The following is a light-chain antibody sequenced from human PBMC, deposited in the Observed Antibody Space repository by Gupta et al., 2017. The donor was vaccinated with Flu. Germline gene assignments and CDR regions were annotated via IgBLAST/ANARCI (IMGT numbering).Light chain of an antibody. CDR1: ALPKQY. J-gene: IGLJ2*01. V-gene: IGLV3-25*02. CDR3: QSADSSGTYVV. Sequence: SYELTQPPSVSVSPGQTARITCSGDALPKQYAYWCQQKPGQAPVLVIYKDSERPSGIPERFSGSSSGTTVTLTISGAQAEDEADYYCQSADSSGTYVVFGGGTKLTVL. CDR2: KDS.